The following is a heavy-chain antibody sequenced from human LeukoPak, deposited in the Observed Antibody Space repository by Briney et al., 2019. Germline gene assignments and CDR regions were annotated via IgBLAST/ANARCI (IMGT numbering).Heavy chain of an antibody. V-gene: IGHV4-59*08. Sequence: SETLSLTCTVSGGSISSYYWSWIQQPPGKGLEWIGYIYYSGSTNYNPSLKSRVTISVDTSKNQFSLKLSSVTAADTAVYYCARRDMGYFQHWGQGTLVTVSS. CDR2: IYYSGST. J-gene: IGHJ1*01. CDR3: ARRDMGYFQH. CDR1: GGSISSYY.